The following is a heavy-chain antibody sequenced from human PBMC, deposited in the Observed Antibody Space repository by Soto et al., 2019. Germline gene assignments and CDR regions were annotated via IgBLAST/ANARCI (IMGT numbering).Heavy chain of an antibody. D-gene: IGHD6-19*01. CDR3: AKGGLQWLVTSDFNY. CDR1: GFTFSDYA. CDR2: VSHDGRNT. J-gene: IGHJ4*02. V-gene: IGHV3-30*18. Sequence: VQLVESGGGVVQPGRSLRLSCAASGFTFSDYAMHWVRQAPGKGLEWVAVVSHDGRNTHYADSVKGRFNISRDSSNNTVSREMTSLRAEDTAANYWAKGGLQWLVTSDFNYWGQGALVTVSS.